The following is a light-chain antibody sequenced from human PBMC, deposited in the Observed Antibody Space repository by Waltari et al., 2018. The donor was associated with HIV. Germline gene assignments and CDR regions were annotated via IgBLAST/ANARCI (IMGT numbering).Light chain of an antibody. CDR3: HQRSNWPIT. CDR2: GAS. Sequence: EIVLTQSPATLSLSPGERATLSCRASQSVSTYLAWYQQKPGQAPRLLIYGASSRATVIPARFRGSVSGTDFTLTISSLEPGDFGVYYCHQRSNWPITFGQGTRLEIK. V-gene: IGKV3-11*01. J-gene: IGKJ5*01. CDR1: QSVSTY.